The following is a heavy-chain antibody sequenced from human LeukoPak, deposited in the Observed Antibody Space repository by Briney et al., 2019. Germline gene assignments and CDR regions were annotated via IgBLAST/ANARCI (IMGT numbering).Heavy chain of an antibody. V-gene: IGHV4-31*03. Sequence: SETLSLTCTVSGGSISSGGYYWSWIRQHPGKGLEWIGYIYYSGSTYYNPSLKSRVTISVDTSKNQFSPKLSSVTAADTAVYYCARSLRVWFDPWGQGTLVTVSS. D-gene: IGHD3-3*01. CDR1: GGSISSGGYY. CDR3: ARSLRVWFDP. J-gene: IGHJ5*02. CDR2: IYYSGST.